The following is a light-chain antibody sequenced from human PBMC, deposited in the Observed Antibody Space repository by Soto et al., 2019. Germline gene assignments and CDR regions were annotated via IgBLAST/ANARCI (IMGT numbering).Light chain of an antibody. J-gene: IGKJ2*01. CDR3: QQYDNVLFTST. CDR2: DAS. V-gene: IGKV1-33*01. Sequence: DIQMTQSPSSLSASVGDRVTITCQASQDINKYLNWYQQKPGKAPKVLIYDASNSETGVPSRFSGSGSGTDFTFTISSLQPEDFATYYSQQYDNVLFTSTFSQGTKVEMK. CDR1: QDINKY.